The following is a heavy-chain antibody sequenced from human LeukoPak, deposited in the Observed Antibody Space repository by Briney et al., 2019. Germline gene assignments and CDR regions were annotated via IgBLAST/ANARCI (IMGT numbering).Heavy chain of an antibody. CDR2: ISSSGNSI. J-gene: IGHJ4*02. D-gene: IGHD6-25*01. CDR1: GFTFSSYS. V-gene: IGHV3-21*01. CDR3: ATRVSLSGYSDS. Sequence: PGGSLRLSCVASGFTFSSYSMTCVRQAPGKGLEWVSSISSSGNSIFYADSVKGRFTISRDNAKNSLYLQMDSLRAEDTAVYYCATRVSLSGYSDSWGQGTLVTVSS.